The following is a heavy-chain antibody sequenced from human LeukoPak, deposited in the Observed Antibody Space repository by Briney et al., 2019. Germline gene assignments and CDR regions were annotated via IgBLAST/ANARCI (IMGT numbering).Heavy chain of an antibody. V-gene: IGHV4-59*01. CDR1: GGSISSYY. Sequence: SETLSLTCTVSGGSISSYYWSWIRQPPGKGLEWIGYIYCSGSTNYNPSLKSRVTISVDTSKNQFSLKLSSVTAADTAVYYCAAVGGGHHEYYFDYWGQGTLVTVSS. CDR3: AAVGGGHHEYYFDY. D-gene: IGHD2-15*01. CDR2: IYCSGST. J-gene: IGHJ4*02.